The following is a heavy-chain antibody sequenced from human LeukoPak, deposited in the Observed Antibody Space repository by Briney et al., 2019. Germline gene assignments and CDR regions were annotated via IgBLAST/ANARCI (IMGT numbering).Heavy chain of an antibody. V-gene: IGHV3-30*03. CDR2: ISKDGSMR. CDR3: AGEKFDI. J-gene: IGHJ3*02. Sequence: GGSLRLSCAASGFTFSSYWMSWVRQAPGKGLEWVAIISKDGSMRYYADSVKGRFTVSRDNSNNTLSLQMNSLKSEDTAVYYCAGEKFDIWGQGTMVTVSA. CDR1: GFTFSSYW.